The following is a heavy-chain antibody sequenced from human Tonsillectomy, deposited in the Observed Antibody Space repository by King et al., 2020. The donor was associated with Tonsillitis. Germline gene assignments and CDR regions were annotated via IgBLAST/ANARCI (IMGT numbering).Heavy chain of an antibody. CDR3: AKDQTGVVVVVATTMGFDY. V-gene: IGHV3-30*18. Sequence: VQLVESEGGVVQPGRSLRLSCAASGFTFSSYGMHWVRQAPGKGLEWVAVISYDGSNKYYADSVKGRFTISRDNSKNTLYLQMNSLRAEDTAVYYCAKDQTGVVVVVATTMGFDYWGQGTLVTVSS. D-gene: IGHD2-15*01. J-gene: IGHJ4*02. CDR2: ISYDGSNK. CDR1: GFTFSSYG.